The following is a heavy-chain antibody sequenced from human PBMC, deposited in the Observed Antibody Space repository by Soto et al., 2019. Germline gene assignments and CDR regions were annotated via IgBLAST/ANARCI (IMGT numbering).Heavy chain of an antibody. J-gene: IGHJ4*02. V-gene: IGHV1-2*02. CDR3: ARQLAYCGGDCYTEPIDY. CDR1: GYTFTSYY. D-gene: IGHD2-21*02. Sequence: QAQLVQFGAEVKKPGASVKVSCEASGYTFTSYYIHWLRQAPGQGLEWRGWINPNTGGTNYAQRFQGRVTMTRDTSISTAYMELTRLTSDDTALYYCARQLAYCGGDCYTEPIDYWGQGTLVTVSS. CDR2: INPNTGGT.